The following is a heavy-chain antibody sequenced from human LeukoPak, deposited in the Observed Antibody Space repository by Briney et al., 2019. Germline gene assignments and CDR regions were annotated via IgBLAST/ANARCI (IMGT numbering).Heavy chain of an antibody. Sequence: PGGSLRLSCAASGFNFSAYAMHWVRQAPGKGLEYVSVVTNNGDTTYYANSVKGRFTISRDNSKNTLSLQMDSLRGEDMGVYYCARGHPYNYGSNYMDVWGTGTTVTVS. J-gene: IGHJ6*03. CDR3: ARGHPYNYGSNYMDV. D-gene: IGHD3-10*01. CDR2: VTNNGDTT. V-gene: IGHV3-64*01. CDR1: GFNFSAYA.